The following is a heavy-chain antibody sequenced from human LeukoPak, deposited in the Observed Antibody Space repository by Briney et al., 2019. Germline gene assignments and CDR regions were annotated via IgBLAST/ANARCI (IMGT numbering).Heavy chain of an antibody. J-gene: IGHJ4*02. CDR1: GFTFSTYA. Sequence: GGSLRLSCAASGFTFSTYAMNWVRQAPGKGLEWVSIISGSGGNTFYADAVKGRFTISRDNSKNTLYLQMNNLRDEDTAVYYCAKDPPCSGGTCYGYFESWGQGTLVTVSS. CDR3: AKDPPCSGGTCYGYFES. V-gene: IGHV3-23*01. CDR2: ISGSGGNT. D-gene: IGHD2-15*01.